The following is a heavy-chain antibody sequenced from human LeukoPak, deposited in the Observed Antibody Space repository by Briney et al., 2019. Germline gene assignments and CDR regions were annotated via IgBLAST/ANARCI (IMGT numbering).Heavy chain of an antibody. CDR1: GFTFSSYS. Sequence: GGSLRLSCAASGFTFSSYSMNWVRQAPGKGLEWVSSISSSSSYIYYADSVKGRFTISRDSAKNSLYLQMNSLRAEDTAVYYCARDLGYSSSWTRWFDPWGQGTLVTVSS. CDR3: ARDLGYSSSWTRWFDP. D-gene: IGHD6-13*01. J-gene: IGHJ5*02. CDR2: ISSSSSYI. V-gene: IGHV3-21*01.